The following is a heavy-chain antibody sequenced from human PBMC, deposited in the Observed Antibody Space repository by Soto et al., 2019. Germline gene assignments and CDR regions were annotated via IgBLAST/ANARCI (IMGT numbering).Heavy chain of an antibody. V-gene: IGHV1-2*04. CDR1: GYTFTGYY. Sequence: AGVKVSCKASGYTFTGYYMHWVRQAPGQGLEWMGWINPNSGGTNYAQKFQGWVTMTRDTSISTAYMELSRLRSDDTDVYYCARGEAAAGTGLVWFDPWGQGTLVTVS. J-gene: IGHJ5*02. D-gene: IGHD6-13*01. CDR2: INPNSGGT. CDR3: ARGEAAAGTGLVWFDP.